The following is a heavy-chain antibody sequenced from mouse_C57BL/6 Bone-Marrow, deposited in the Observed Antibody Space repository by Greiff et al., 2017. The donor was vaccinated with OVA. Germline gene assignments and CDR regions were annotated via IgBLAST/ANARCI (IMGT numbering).Heavy chain of an antibody. CDR1: GFTFSSYA. D-gene: IGHD4-1*01. CDR3: TRDGTGGFAF. CDR2: ISSGGDYI. J-gene: IGHJ3*01. Sequence: DVMLVESGEGLVKPGGSLKLSCAASGFTFSSYAMSWVRQTPEKRLEWVAYISSGGDYIYYADTVKGRCAISGDKARNTLYLQISSLKSEDTAMYYCTRDGTGGFAFWGRGTLVTVTA. V-gene: IGHV5-9-1*02.